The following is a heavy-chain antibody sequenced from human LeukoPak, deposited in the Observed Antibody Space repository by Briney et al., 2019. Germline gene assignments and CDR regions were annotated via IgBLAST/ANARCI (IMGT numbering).Heavy chain of an antibody. CDR3: ARVGLQTRFAWNWYFDL. CDR2: IMPNSGGT. CDR1: GGTFSSYS. J-gene: IGHJ2*01. Sequence: GASVKVSCKASGGTFSSYSITWVRQAPGQGLEWMGGIMPNSGGTNYAQKFQGRVTMTRDTSISTAYMELSRLRSDDTAVYYCARVGLQTRFAWNWYFDLWGRGTLVTVSS. D-gene: IGHD3-3*01. V-gene: IGHV1-2*02.